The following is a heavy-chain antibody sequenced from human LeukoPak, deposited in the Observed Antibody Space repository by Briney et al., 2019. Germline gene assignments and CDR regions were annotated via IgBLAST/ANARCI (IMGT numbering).Heavy chain of an antibody. CDR3: RRGLFGDNWSMDV. V-gene: IGHV3-30*01. Sequence: AGGSLRLSCEASGFTFSGYSIHWVRQAPGQGLEWVAVISSDGIYQHYADSVKGRFTLSRDNAQNPLFLQMNSLRVEDTAVYFRRRGLFGDNWSMDVWGQGATVTVSS. J-gene: IGHJ6*02. CDR1: GFTFSGYS. D-gene: IGHD5-24*01. CDR2: ISSDGIYQ.